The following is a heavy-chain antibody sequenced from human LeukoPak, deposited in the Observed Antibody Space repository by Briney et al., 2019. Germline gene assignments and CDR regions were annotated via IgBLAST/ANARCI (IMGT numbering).Heavy chain of an antibody. Sequence: ASVKASCKASGYTFTGYYMHWVRQAPGQGLEWMGWINPNSGGTNYAQKFQGRVTMTRDTSISTAYMELSRLRSDDTAVYYCARDPLYCSGGSCYSRGPNWFDPWGQGTLVTVSS. CDR2: INPNSGGT. CDR3: ARDPLYCSGGSCYSRGPNWFDP. D-gene: IGHD2-15*01. J-gene: IGHJ5*02. CDR1: GYTFTGYY. V-gene: IGHV1-2*02.